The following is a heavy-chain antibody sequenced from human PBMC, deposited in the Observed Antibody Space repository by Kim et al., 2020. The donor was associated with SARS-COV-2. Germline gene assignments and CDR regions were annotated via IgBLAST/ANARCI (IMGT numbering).Heavy chain of an antibody. CDR2: ISWNSGNI. Sequence: GGSLRLSCAASGFTFGDYAMHWVRQAPGKGLEWVSGISWNSGNIGYADSEKGRFTISRDKAKNSLYLQMNRLRAEDTALYYCAKDMRSGTTYSFDYWGQGTLVTVSS. CDR3: AKDMRSGTTYSFDY. V-gene: IGHV3-9*01. D-gene: IGHD2-2*01. CDR1: GFTFGDYA. J-gene: IGHJ4*02.